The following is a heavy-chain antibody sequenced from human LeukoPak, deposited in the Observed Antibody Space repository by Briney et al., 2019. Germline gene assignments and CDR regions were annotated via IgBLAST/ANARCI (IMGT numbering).Heavy chain of an antibody. D-gene: IGHD2-15*01. CDR3: AKGGLGYCSGGSCPRAVDY. CDR2: ISGSGGST. J-gene: IGHJ4*02. CDR1: GFTFSSYA. Sequence: GGSLRLSCAASGFTFSSYAMSWVRQAPGKGLEWVSAISGSGGSTYYADSVKGRFTISRDNSKNTLYLQMNGLRAEDTAVYYCAKGGLGYCSGGSCPRAVDYWGQGTLVTVSS. V-gene: IGHV3-23*01.